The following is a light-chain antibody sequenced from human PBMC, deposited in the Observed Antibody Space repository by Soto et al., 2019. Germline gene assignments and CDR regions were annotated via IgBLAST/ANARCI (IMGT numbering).Light chain of an antibody. V-gene: IGKV1-5*03. CDR2: KAS. J-gene: IGKJ2*01. Sequence: DIQMTQSPSTLCAFVGDRVTISCRASQSINSWLAWYQQKPGKAPQLLIQKASTLESGVPSRFSGSGSGTEFTLTISSLQPDDFASYYCQQYKAYPYIFGQGTQVDIK. CDR1: QSINSW. CDR3: QQYKAYPYI.